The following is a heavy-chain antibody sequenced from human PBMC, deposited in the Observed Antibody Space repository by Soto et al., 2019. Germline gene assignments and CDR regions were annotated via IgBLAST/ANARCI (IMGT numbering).Heavy chain of an antibody. J-gene: IGHJ4*02. CDR1: GFSLKTYGMR. Sequence: ESGPTLVNPTQTLTLTCTFSGFSLKTYGMRVSWVRQPPGKALEWLARIDWDDEKFYSTSLKTRLSISKGTSDNQVVLTMTNMDPIDTATYYCAHRPSGWYLFDYWGQGTLVTVSS. V-gene: IGHV2-70*12. CDR2: IDWDDEK. CDR3: AHRPSGWYLFDY. D-gene: IGHD6-19*01.